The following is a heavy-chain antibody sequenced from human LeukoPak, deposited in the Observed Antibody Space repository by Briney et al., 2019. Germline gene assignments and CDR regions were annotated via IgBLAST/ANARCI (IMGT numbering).Heavy chain of an antibody. J-gene: IGHJ4*02. CDR3: ARVKGNDYYYAFDY. CDR1: GGSINSYY. D-gene: IGHD3-22*01. V-gene: IGHV4-59*01. Sequence: SETLSLTCTVSGGSINSYYWSWIRQPPGKGLEWIGYIYYSGSTKYNPSLKSRVTISVDTSKNQFSLKLSSVTTADTAVYYCARVKGNDYYYAFDYWGQGTLVTVSS. CDR2: IYYSGST.